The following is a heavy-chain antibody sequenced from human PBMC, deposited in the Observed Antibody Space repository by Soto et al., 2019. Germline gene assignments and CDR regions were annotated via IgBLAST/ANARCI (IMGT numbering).Heavy chain of an antibody. CDR2: INHSGST. Sequence: SETLSLTCAVYGGSFSGYYWSWIRQPPGKGLEWIGEINHSGSTNYNPSLKSRVTISVDTSKNQFSLKLSSVAAADTAVYYCARDPPVWSYYNYYGMDVWGQGTTVTVS. V-gene: IGHV4-34*01. D-gene: IGHD1-26*01. CDR3: ARDPPVWSYYNYYGMDV. J-gene: IGHJ6*02. CDR1: GGSFSGYY.